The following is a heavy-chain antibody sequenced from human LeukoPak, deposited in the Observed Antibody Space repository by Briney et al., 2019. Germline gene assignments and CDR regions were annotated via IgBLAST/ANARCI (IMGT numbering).Heavy chain of an antibody. CDR1: GGSISSGGYY. D-gene: IGHD3-10*01. Sequence: TLSLTCTVSGGSISSGGYYWSWIRQHPGKGLEWLGYIYYSRSNYYNPTLKSRVTISVYKTKNQFSLKLSSVTAADTAVYYCARSPYYYGSGSYHELYYFDYWGQGTPVTVSS. V-gene: IGHV4-31*03. CDR3: ARSPYYYGSGSYHELYYFDY. J-gene: IGHJ4*02. CDR2: IYYSRSN.